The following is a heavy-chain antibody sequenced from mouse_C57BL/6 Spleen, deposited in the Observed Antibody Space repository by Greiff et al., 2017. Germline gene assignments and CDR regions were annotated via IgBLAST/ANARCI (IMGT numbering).Heavy chain of an antibody. CDR1: GFTFSSYG. D-gene: IGHD1-1*01. V-gene: IGHV5-6*01. Sequence: EVHLVQSGADLVKPGASLKLSCAASGFTFSSYGMSWVRQTPDKRLEWVATISRGGSYTYYPDSVKGRFTISRDNAKNTLYLQMSSLKSEDTAMYYCGRGGYYGSSPVDYWGQGTTLTVSS. CDR2: ISRGGSYT. CDR3: GRGGYYGSSPVDY. J-gene: IGHJ2*01.